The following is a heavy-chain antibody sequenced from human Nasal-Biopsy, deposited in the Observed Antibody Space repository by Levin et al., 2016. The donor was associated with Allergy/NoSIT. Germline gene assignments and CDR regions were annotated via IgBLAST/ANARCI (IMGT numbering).Heavy chain of an antibody. V-gene: IGHV3-21*01. Sequence: GESLKISCAASGFAFSTSSMNWARQAPGKGLEWLSSINTRGSHIIYADSVKGRFTVSRDNARNSLYLEMNSLRPEDTAVYYCARDLPIYNDKVDLHAFDVWGQGTMVTVSS. CDR1: GFAFSTSS. CDR2: INTRGSHI. CDR3: ARDLPIYNDKVDLHAFDV. D-gene: IGHD1-1*01. J-gene: IGHJ3*01.